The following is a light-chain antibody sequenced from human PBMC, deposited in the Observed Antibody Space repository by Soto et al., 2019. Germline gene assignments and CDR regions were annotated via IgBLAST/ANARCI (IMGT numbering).Light chain of an antibody. CDR1: QSIAYY. CDR3: QPSSNSPMYT. Sequence: DIQMTQSPSSLSASVGDRVTITCRASQSIAYYVNWFKQKPGKAPKLLIYAASSLQSGVPSRFSGRGSGTDFTLPISILQPEDFATYSCQPSSNSPMYTFGQGT. CDR2: AAS. J-gene: IGKJ2*01. V-gene: IGKV1-39*01.